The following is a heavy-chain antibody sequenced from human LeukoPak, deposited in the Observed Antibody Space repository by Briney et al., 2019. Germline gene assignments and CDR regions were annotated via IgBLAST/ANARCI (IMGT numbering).Heavy chain of an antibody. J-gene: IGHJ4*02. D-gene: IGHD2-8*01. V-gene: IGHV1-18*01. Sequence: ASVKVSCKASGCTFTSYGISWVRQAPEQGLEWMGWISAYNGNTNYAQKLQGRVTMTTDTSTSTAYMELRSLRSDDTAVYYCARDSTLRGYCTNGVCPSGYWGQGTLVTVSS. CDR2: ISAYNGNT. CDR1: GCTFTSYG. CDR3: ARDSTLRGYCTNGVCPSGY.